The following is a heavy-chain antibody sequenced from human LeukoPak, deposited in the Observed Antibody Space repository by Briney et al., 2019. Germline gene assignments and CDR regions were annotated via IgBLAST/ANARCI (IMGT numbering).Heavy chain of an antibody. D-gene: IGHD3-3*01. CDR2: ISASGGAT. CDR3: AKGLRFFEWPPDY. J-gene: IGHJ4*02. CDR1: GFAFSDYD. Sequence: PWGSLRLSCVASGFAFSDYDMNWFRQAPGTGLEWVSTISASGGATYYADSVRGRLTISRDNSKNTLYLQMSSLKAEDTAVYYCAKGLRFFEWPPDYWGQGTLVTVSS. V-gene: IGHV3-23*01.